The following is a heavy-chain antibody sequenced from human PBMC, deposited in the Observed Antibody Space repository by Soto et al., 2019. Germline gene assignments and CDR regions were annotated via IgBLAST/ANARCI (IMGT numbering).Heavy chain of an antibody. J-gene: IGHJ5*02. CDR1: RFTFSGYA. V-gene: IGHV3-23*01. Sequence: GGALRLSCAASRFTFSGYAMSWVRQAPGKGLEWIATIDGRGTGTYYAGSVKGRFTISRDNSRNTVDLQMESLRGDDTGMYYCAKDPVRAAHPVTWFDPWGQGTLVTVSS. CDR3: AKDPVRAAHPVTWFDP. D-gene: IGHD6-6*01. CDR2: IDGRGTGT.